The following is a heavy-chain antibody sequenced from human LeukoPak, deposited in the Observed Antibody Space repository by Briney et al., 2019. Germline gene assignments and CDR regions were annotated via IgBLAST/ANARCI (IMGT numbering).Heavy chain of an antibody. D-gene: IGHD3-16*01. V-gene: IGHV3-23*01. CDR1: GFTFNNYV. Sequence: GGSLRLSCAASGFTFNNYVMSWVRQAPGKGLEWVSAISGSGSSTYYADSVKGRFTISRDSSKNTLFLQMNSLRAEDTAVYYCAKADDYVWGSSDYWGQGTLVTVSS. CDR2: ISGSGSST. CDR3: AKADDYVWGSSDY. J-gene: IGHJ4*02.